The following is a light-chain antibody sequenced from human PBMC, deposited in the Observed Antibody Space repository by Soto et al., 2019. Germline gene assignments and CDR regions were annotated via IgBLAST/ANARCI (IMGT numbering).Light chain of an antibody. CDR3: QAWDSSTAHVV. V-gene: IGLV3-1*01. CDR2: QDS. Sequence: SYELTQPPSVSVSQGQPASITCSGDKLGDKYACWYQQKPGQSPVLVIYQDSKRPSGIPERFSGSNSGNTATLTISGTQAMDEADYYCQAWDSSTAHVVFGGGTKLTVL. J-gene: IGLJ2*01. CDR1: KLGDKY.